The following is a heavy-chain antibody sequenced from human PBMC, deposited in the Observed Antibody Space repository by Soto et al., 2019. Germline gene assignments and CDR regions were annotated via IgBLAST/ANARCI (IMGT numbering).Heavy chain of an antibody. V-gene: IGHV1-46*01. CDR2: INPSGGST. D-gene: IGHD3-22*01. Sequence: ASVKVSCKASGYTFTSYYMHWVRQAPGQGLEWMGIINPSGGSTSYAQKFQGRVTMTRDTSTSTVYMELSSLRSEDTAVYYCAREATGYYDSSGFTLFDYWGQGTLVPVSS. CDR3: AREATGYYDSSGFTLFDY. J-gene: IGHJ4*02. CDR1: GYTFTSYY.